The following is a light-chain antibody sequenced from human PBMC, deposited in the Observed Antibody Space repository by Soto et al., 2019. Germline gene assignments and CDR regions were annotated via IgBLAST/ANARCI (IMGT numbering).Light chain of an antibody. CDR2: GVS. CDR3: QQYSIWRT. CDR1: QSINKN. Sequence: EIVMTQSPGTLSVSPGERATLSCRASQSINKNLAWYQQKPGRAPRLLIYGVSTRASGIPARFSGSGSGTEFTLTISSLQSEDFAVYYCQQYSIWRTFGQGTKVDIK. J-gene: IGKJ1*01. V-gene: IGKV3-15*01.